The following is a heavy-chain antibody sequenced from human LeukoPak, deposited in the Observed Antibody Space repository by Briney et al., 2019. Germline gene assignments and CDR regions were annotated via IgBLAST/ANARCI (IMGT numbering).Heavy chain of an antibody. CDR1: GFTFSSAA. D-gene: IGHD1-26*01. CDR3: ARKYSGSYSDAFDI. V-gene: IGHV3-33*08. Sequence: GGPLRLSCAASGFTFSSAAMSWVRQAPGKGLEWVAVIWYDGSNKYYADSVKGRFTISRDNSKNTLYLQMNSLRAEDTAVYYCARKYSGSYSDAFDIWGQGTMVTVSS. CDR2: IWYDGSNK. J-gene: IGHJ3*02.